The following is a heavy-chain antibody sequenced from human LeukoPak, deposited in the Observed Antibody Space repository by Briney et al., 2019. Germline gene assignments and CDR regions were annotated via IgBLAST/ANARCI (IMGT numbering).Heavy chain of an antibody. J-gene: IGHJ4*02. D-gene: IGHD1-26*01. CDR3: ARVGWELQFDY. Sequence: GGSLRLSCAASGFTFSSYWMSWVRQAPGKGLEWVANIKQDGSGKYYVDSVKGRFTISRDNAKNSLYLQMNSPRAEDTAVYYCARVGWELQFDYWGQGTLVTVSS. V-gene: IGHV3-7*01. CDR1: GFTFSSYW. CDR2: IKQDGSGK.